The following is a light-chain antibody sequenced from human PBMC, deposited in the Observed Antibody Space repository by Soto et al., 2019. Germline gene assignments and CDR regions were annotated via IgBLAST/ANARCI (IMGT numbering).Light chain of an antibody. Sequence: EIVLTHSPATLSLSPGERATLSSRASQSVSSYLAGYQQKPCQTPRLLIYDPPNRATGITARFSGSGSGTDFTVTIGSLEPEDFAVDYCQQRRNWPRWTFGKGTKVDIK. CDR1: QSVSSY. J-gene: IGKJ1*01. V-gene: IGKV3-11*01. CDR3: QQRRNWPRWT. CDR2: DPP.